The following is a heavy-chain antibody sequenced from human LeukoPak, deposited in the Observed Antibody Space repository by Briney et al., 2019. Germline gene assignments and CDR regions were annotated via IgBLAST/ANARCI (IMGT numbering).Heavy chain of an antibody. CDR2: IYYSGST. V-gene: IGHV4-39*06. J-gene: IGHJ3*02. CDR1: GGSISSSSYY. D-gene: IGHD6-13*01. Sequence: PSETLSLTCTVSGGSISSSSYYWGWIRQPPGKGLEWIGSIYYSGSTYYNPSLKSRVTISVDTSKNQFPLKLSSVTAADTAVYYCATSSGIAAAGRGAFDIWGQGTMVTVSS. CDR3: ATSSGIAAAGRGAFDI.